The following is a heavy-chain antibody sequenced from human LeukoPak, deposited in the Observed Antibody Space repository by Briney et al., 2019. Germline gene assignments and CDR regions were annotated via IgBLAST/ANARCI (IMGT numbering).Heavy chain of an antibody. Sequence: GGSLRLSCAASGFTLSNYAMTWVRQAPGKGLEWVSTISASGDRTYYADSVKGRFTISRDNSKNTLYLQLNSLRAEDAAVFYCARELEWLGKYYFDYWGPGTLVTVSS. CDR1: GFTLSNYA. CDR3: ARELEWLGKYYFDY. V-gene: IGHV3-23*01. D-gene: IGHD3-10*01. J-gene: IGHJ4*02. CDR2: ISASGDRT.